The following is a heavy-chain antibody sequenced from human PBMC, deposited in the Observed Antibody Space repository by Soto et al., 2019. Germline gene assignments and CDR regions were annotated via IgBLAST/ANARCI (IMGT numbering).Heavy chain of an antibody. CDR2: ISTSGRTL. CDR1: GFIFSDYY. D-gene: IGHD4-17*01. J-gene: IGHJ4*02. Sequence: QVQLVESGGGLVKPGGSLRLSCEASGFIFSDYYMSWIRQAPGKGLEWLSYISTSGRTLYYADSVKGRFTVSRDNTKNSLYLQMTNLTAEDPAVYYCARDMTTTVVTPLLYWGQGALVTVSS. CDR3: ARDMTTTVVTPLLY. V-gene: IGHV3-11*01.